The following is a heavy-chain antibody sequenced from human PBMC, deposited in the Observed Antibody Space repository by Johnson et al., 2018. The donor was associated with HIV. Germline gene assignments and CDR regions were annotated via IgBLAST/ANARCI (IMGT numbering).Heavy chain of an antibody. CDR1: GFNFDDYG. Sequence: VQLVESGGGVVRPGGSLRLSCAGSGFNFDDYGMSWVRQAPGKGLEWVSGINWHGGSIGYADSVKGRFTISRDTSKNPLYLQMHSLRPEDTAVYYCARLRGAFDIWGQGTMVTVSS. V-gene: IGHV3-20*04. CDR3: ARLRGAFDI. J-gene: IGHJ3*02. CDR2: INWHGGSI.